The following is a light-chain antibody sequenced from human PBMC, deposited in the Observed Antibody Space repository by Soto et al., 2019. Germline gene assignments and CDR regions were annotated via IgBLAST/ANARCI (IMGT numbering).Light chain of an antibody. CDR1: RSDVGGYDY. CDR3: SSYTSIHTYV. Sequence: QSLLAQPVFLSGSPGKAIAISCTGTRSDVGGYDYVSWYQQHAGKAPKLMIYDVSNRPSGVPNRFSGSKSGNTASLTISGLRAEDEADYYCSSYTSIHTYVFGTGTKVTVL. CDR2: DVS. V-gene: IGLV2-14*01. J-gene: IGLJ1*01.